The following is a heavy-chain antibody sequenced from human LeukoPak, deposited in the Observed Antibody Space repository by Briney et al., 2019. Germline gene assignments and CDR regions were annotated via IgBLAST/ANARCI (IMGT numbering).Heavy chain of an antibody. CDR2: IRYDGSNK. CDR3: AKSYCGGDCRSGYYYYMDV. D-gene: IGHD2-21*01. J-gene: IGHJ6*03. V-gene: IGHV3-30*02. CDR1: GFTFSSYG. Sequence: PGGSLRLSCAASGFTFSSYGMHWVRQAPGKRLEWVAFIRYDGSNKYYADSVKGRFTISRDNSKNTLYLQMNSLRAEDTAVYYCAKSYCGGDCRSGYYYYMDVWGKGTTVTVSS.